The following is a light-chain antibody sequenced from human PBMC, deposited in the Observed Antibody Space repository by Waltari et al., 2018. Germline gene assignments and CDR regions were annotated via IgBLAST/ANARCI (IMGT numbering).Light chain of an antibody. J-gene: IGLJ1*01. CDR1: SSDIGFYTF. CDR3: AAETSRSTLYV. V-gene: IGLV2-14*03. CDR2: HVT. Sequence: QSALTQPPSVSGSPGQSITLPCTGTSSDIGFYTFVSWYQQHPGKAPKVIIYHVTNRPSGVSNRFSGSRSGNTASLTISGLQAEDEADYYCAAETSRSTLYVFGTGTKVTVL.